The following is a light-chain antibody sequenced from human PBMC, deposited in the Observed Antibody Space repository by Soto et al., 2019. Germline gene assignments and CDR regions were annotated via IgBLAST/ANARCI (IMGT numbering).Light chain of an antibody. Sequence: EIVLTQSPGTLSLSPGERATLSCRASQSVSSSYLASYQQKPGQAPRLLIYDASRATGIPDRFSASGSGTDVALTITRLEPEDFAVYYCQHYGTSALFGPGTKVEI. CDR1: QSVSSSY. CDR2: DAS. J-gene: IGKJ3*01. V-gene: IGKV3-20*01. CDR3: QHYGTSAL.